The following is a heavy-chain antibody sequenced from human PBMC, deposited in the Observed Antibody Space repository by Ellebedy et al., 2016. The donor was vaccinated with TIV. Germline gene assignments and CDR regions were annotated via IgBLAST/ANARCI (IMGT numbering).Heavy chain of an antibody. Sequence: SETLSLXXTVSGGSISSGGYYWSWIRQHPGKGLEWIGYIYYSGSTYYNPSLKSRVTISVDTSKNQFSLKLSSVTAADTAVYYCARVLRSLKGGDAFDIWGQGTMVTVSS. CDR3: ARVLRSLKGGDAFDI. D-gene: IGHD2-8*01. CDR1: GGSISSGGYY. V-gene: IGHV4-31*03. CDR2: IYYSGST. J-gene: IGHJ3*02.